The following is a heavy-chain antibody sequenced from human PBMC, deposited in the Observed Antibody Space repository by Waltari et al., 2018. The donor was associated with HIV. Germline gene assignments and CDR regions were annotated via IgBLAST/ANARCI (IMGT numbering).Heavy chain of an antibody. D-gene: IGHD2-21*02. CDR3: ARGLLVTAILFY. CDR2: INLSGCGT. Sequence: QVQLLQSGAEVKKPGASVNISCKASGYNFTSYYIHWVRQAPGQGLEWMGMINLSGCGTTYAQKFQGRLTMTRDTSTSTVYMKLNSLRSEDTAVYYCARGLLVTAILFYWGQGTLVTVAS. J-gene: IGHJ4*02. V-gene: IGHV1-46*01. CDR1: GYNFTSYY.